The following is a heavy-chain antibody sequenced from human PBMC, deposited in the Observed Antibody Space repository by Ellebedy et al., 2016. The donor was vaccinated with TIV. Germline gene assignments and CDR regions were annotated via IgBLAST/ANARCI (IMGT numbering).Heavy chain of an antibody. V-gene: IGHV1-46*01. CDR3: AKGDNYYFDSSGYYYSY. D-gene: IGHD3-22*01. CDR1: GYTFTSYF. Sequence: ASVKVSCKASGYTFTSYFLYWVRQAPGQGLEWMGIINPTSGSSNYEQKFQGRVTMPRDTSTSTVYMELSSLRSEDTAVYYCAKGDNYYFDSSGYYYSYWGQGTLVTVSS. CDR2: INPTSGSS. J-gene: IGHJ4*02.